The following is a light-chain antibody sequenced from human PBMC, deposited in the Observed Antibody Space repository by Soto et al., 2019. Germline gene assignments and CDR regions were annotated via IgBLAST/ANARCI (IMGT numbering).Light chain of an antibody. Sequence: QLVLTQSPSASASLGASVKLTCTLSSGHSSYAIAWHQQQPEKGPRYLMKLNIDGSHSKGDGIPDRFSGSSSGAERYLTISSLQSEDEDDYYCQTWGTDIVVFGGGTKLTVL. J-gene: IGLJ2*01. CDR1: SGHSSYA. CDR2: LNIDGSH. CDR3: QTWGTDIVV. V-gene: IGLV4-69*01.